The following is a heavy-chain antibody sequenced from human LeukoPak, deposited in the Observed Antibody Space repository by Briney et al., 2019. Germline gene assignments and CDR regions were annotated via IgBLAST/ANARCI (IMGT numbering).Heavy chain of an antibody. J-gene: IGHJ3*01. D-gene: IGHD2-15*01. CDR3: AREVGSPAVRSAFDL. CDR2: IKPDGSQE. Sequence: GGSLRLSCAASGFTFSTYWMSWVRQAPGKGLEWVANIKPDGSQEHYVDSVTGRFTISRDNAKNSLYLQLNSLRDEDTAVYYCAREVGSPAVRSAFDLWGQGTMVTVSS. CDR1: GFTFSTYW. V-gene: IGHV3-7*01.